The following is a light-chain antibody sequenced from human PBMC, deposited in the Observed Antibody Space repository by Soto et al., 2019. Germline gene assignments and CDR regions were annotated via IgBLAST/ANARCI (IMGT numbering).Light chain of an antibody. Sequence: DIVMTQSPDSLAVSLGERATINCKSSQSVLYSSNNKNYLAWYQQKPGQPPKLLIYWASTRESGVPDRFSGSASGTDFTLTINRLEPEDFAVYYCQLYGNSPPFGQGTRLEI. CDR1: QSVLYSSNNKNY. CDR2: WAS. CDR3: QLYGNSPP. J-gene: IGKJ5*01. V-gene: IGKV4-1*01.